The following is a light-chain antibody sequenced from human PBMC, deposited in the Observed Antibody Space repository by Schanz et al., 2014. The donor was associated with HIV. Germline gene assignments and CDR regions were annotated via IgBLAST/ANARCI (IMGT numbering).Light chain of an antibody. V-gene: IGLV3-21*04. CDR3: QVWDSSSEDWV. J-gene: IGLJ3*02. CDR2: YDS. CDR1: NIRTKS. Sequence: SYVLTQPPSVSVAPGKTATITCGGANIRTKSVHWYQQKAGQAPVVVIYYDSGRPSGTPERFSGSSSGNTATLTISRVEAGDEADYYCQVWDSSSEDWVFGGGTKLTVL.